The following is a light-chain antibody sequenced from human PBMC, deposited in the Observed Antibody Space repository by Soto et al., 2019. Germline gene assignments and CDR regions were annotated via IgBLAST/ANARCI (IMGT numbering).Light chain of an antibody. Sequence: NFMLTQPHSVSESPGKTVTISCTRSSGSIASNYVQWYQQRPGSAPTTVIYEDNQRPSGVPDRFSGSIDSSSNSASLTISGLKTEDEADHYCQSYDSSNLHVVFGGGTKVTVL. CDR2: EDN. J-gene: IGLJ2*01. CDR3: QSYDSSNLHVV. V-gene: IGLV6-57*04. CDR1: SGSIASNY.